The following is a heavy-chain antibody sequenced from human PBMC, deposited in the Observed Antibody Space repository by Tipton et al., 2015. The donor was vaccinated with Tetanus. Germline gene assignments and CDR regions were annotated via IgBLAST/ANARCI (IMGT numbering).Heavy chain of an antibody. CDR2: ISNSGGYK. D-gene: IGHD4-17*01. CDR3: VREGSRXVYGDSRTLXI. V-gene: IGHV3-21*01. CDR1: GFTLSFYW. J-gene: IGHJ2*01. Sequence: SLRLSCAASGFTLSFYWMNWVRQAPGKGLEWVSSISNSGGYKYYPKSVKGRFNRSSDNAKKSLYLQLKRLRVEDTALYYCVREGSRXVYGDSRTLXIWXXXXLVXXSS.